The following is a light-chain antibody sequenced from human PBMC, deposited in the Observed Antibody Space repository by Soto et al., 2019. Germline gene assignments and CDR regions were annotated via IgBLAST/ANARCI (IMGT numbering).Light chain of an antibody. CDR2: WAS. J-gene: IGKJ1*01. V-gene: IGKV4-1*01. Sequence: DIVMTQSPDSLAVSLGERATINCKSSQSFLYSSNNENYLAWYQQKPGQPPKLLIYWASTRESGVPDRFSGSGSGTDFTLTISSLQAEDVAVYYCQQYYSTPLTFGQGTKVDIK. CDR3: QQYYSTPLT. CDR1: QSFLYSSNNENY.